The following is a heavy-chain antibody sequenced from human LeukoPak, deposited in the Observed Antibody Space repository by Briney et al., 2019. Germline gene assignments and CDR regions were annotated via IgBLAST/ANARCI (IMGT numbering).Heavy chain of an antibody. CDR1: GYTFTGYY. V-gene: IGHV1-2*02. Sequence: ASVKVSCKASGYTFTGYYMHWVRQAPGQGLEWMGWINPNSGGTNYAQKFQGRVTMTRDTSISTAYMELSRLRSEDTAVYYCARVSVATLAPAIDYWGQGTLVTVSS. CDR2: INPNSGGT. D-gene: IGHD5-12*01. CDR3: ARVSVATLAPAIDY. J-gene: IGHJ4*02.